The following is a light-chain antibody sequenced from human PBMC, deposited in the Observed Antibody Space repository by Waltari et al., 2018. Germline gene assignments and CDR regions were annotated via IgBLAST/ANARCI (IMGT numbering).Light chain of an antibody. J-gene: IGLJ2*01. V-gene: IGLV2-23*02. CDR3: QVWDSRSDHVV. Sequence: QSALTPPAPVSGSPGQSITIPCTGPSRDVGNFNLVSWYQQPPGKAPKLLIYEVSKRPSGVSNHFSGSKSGNTASLTISGIRAEDEADYYCQVWDSRSDHVVFGGGTKLTVL. CDR2: EVS. CDR1: SRDVGNFNL.